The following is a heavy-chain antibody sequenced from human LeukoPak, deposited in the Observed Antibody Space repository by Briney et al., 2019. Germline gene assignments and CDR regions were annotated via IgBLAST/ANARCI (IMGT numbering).Heavy chain of an antibody. CDR3: AKDSRYCSGGSCNNWFDP. CDR1: GFTFSSYA. V-gene: IGHV3-23*01. CDR2: ISGSGGST. D-gene: IGHD2-15*01. J-gene: IGHJ5*02. Sequence: GGSLRLSCAASGFTFSSYAMSWVRQAPGKGLEWVSAISGSGGSTYYADSVKGRFTISRNNSKNTLYLQMNSLRAEDTAVYYCAKDSRYCSGGSCNNWFDPWGQGTLVTVSS.